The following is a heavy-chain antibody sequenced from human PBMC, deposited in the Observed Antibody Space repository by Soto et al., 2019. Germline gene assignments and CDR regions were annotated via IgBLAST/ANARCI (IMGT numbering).Heavy chain of an antibody. CDR1: GFTFGDYG. D-gene: IGHD3-3*01. CDR2: IRSKVYGGTT. CDR3: TSTIFGVVIPGGYYYGMDV. J-gene: IGHJ6*02. V-gene: IGHV3-49*03. Sequence: PGGSLRLSCTASGFTFGDYGMSWFRQAPGKGLEWVAFIRSKVYGGTTEYAASVKGRFTISRDDSISIAYLQMNSLKTEDTAVYYCTSTIFGVVIPGGYYYGMDVWGQGTTVTVSS.